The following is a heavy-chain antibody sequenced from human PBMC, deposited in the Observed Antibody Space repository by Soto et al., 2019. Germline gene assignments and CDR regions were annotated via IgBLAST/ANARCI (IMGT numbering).Heavy chain of an antibody. Sequence: EVQLLQSGGGLVQPGGSLRLSCAASGFTFSSYAMSCVRQAPGKWLEWVSAISGSGGSTYYADSVKGRFTMSRDNSKYTLYLQMNSLRAEDTAVYYCAKDRAYSSRIPWDYWGQGTLVTVSS. V-gene: IGHV3-23*01. CDR2: ISGSGGST. J-gene: IGHJ4*02. CDR1: GFTFSSYA. D-gene: IGHD6-13*01. CDR3: AKDRAYSSRIPWDY.